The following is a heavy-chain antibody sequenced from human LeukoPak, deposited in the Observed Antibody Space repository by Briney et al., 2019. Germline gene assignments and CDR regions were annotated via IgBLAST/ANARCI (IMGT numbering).Heavy chain of an antibody. CDR2: ISGSGGST. D-gene: IGHD4-11*01. V-gene: IGHV3-23*01. CDR1: GFTFSSYA. CDR3: AKDRANDYSNYGGSYYFDY. J-gene: IGHJ4*02. Sequence: QTGGSLRLSCAASGFTFSSYAMSWVRQAPGKGLEWVSAISGSGGSTYYADSVKGRFTISRDNSKNTLYLQMNSLRAEDTAVYYCAKDRANDYSNYGGSYYFDYWGQGTLVTVSS.